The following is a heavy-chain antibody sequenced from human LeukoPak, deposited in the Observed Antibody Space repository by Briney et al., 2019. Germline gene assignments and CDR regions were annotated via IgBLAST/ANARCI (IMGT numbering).Heavy chain of an antibody. CDR2: ISSSSSTI. D-gene: IGHD3-3*01. Sequence: GGSLRLSCAASGFTFSSYSMNWVRQAPGKGLEGVSYISSSSSTIYYADSVKGRFTISRDNGKNSLYLQMNSLRAEDTAAYYCARSFSDFWNGYHYYYYYYMDVWGKGTTVTVSS. J-gene: IGHJ6*03. CDR1: GFTFSSYS. V-gene: IGHV3-48*01. CDR3: ARSFSDFWNGYHYYYYYYMDV.